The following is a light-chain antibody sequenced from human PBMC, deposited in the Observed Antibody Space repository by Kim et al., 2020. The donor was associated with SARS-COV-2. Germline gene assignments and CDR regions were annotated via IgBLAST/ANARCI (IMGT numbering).Light chain of an antibody. CDR3: SSYRSRSSYV. CDR1: SIDVGAYNY. J-gene: IGLJ1*01. Sequence: GQSITISCTGTSIDVGAYNYVSWYQRHQGKAPQLIIFDVSTRPSGISSLFSGSKSGNTASLTISGLQAEDEADYYCSSYRSRSSYVFVTGTNVTVL. CDR2: DVS. V-gene: IGLV2-14*03.